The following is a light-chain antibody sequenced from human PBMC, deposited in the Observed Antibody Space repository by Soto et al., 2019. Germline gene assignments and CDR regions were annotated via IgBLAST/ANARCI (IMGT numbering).Light chain of an antibody. CDR1: QEISNY. CDR3: QQYDHLPRT. V-gene: IGKV1-33*01. J-gene: IGKJ1*01. CDR2: DAS. Sequence: DIQMIQSPSCLSASVGDRVTITCQASQEISNYLNWYQQKPGKAPELLIYDASNLERGVPSRFSGRGSGTDFTFTISRLQPEDFATYYCQQYDHLPRTFGRGTKVEIK.